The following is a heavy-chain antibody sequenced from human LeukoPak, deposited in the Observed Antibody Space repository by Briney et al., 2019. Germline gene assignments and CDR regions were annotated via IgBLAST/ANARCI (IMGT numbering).Heavy chain of an antibody. D-gene: IGHD3-22*01. Sequence: ASVKVSCKASGYTFTSYGISWVRQAPGQGLEWMGWISAYNGNTNYAQKLQGRVTMTTDTSTSTAYTELRSLRSDDTAVYYCARDLTMKSDWFDPWGQGTLVTVSS. V-gene: IGHV1-18*01. CDR2: ISAYNGNT. CDR3: ARDLTMKSDWFDP. CDR1: GYTFTSYG. J-gene: IGHJ5*02.